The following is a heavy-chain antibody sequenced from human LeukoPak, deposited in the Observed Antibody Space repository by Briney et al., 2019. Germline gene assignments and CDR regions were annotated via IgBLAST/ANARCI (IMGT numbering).Heavy chain of an antibody. V-gene: IGHV3-9*01. CDR1: GFTFDDYA. CDR3: AKVSSWRRGSFDY. D-gene: IGHD6-13*01. CDR2: ISWNSGSI. J-gene: IGHJ4*02. Sequence: AGRSLRLSCAASGFTFDDYAMHWVRQAPGKGLEWVSGISWNSGSIGYADSVKGRFTISRDNAKNSLYLQMNSLRAEDTALYYCAKVSSWRRGSFDYWGQGTLVTVSS.